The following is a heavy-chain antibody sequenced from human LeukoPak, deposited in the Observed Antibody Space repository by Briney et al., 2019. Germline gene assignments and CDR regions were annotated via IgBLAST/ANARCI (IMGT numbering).Heavy chain of an antibody. Sequence: TLSLTCSVSGVSITSGSYYWGWIRQSAGKGLEWIGRVHSSGDIYHNAAFRSRAAVSGDASKNQFSLQLNSVIAADTAVYYCARGASPKDAVFFDYWGQGALITVSS. CDR3: ARGASPKDAVFFDY. J-gene: IGHJ4*02. D-gene: IGHD3-16*01. V-gene: IGHV4-61*02. CDR1: GVSITSGSYY. CDR2: VHSSGDI.